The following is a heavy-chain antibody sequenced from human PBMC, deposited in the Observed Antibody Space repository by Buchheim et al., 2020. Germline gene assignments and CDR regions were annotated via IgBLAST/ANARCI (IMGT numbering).Heavy chain of an antibody. CDR1: GFSFSGYA. J-gene: IGHJ4*02. CDR2: ISGSGATP. CDR3: AKGSRGYTNYYFDY. D-gene: IGHD4-11*01. V-gene: IGHV3-23*04. Sequence: EVQLVDSGGGLVQPGESLRLSCAASGFSFSGYAMSWVRQAPGKGLEWVSSISGSGATPFNADSVKGRLPISRNNSKNMLSLQMNSLRAEDTAVYFCAKGSRGYTNYYFDYWGQGTL.